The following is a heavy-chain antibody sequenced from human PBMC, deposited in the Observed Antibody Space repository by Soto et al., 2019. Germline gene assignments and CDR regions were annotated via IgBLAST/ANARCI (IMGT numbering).Heavy chain of an antibody. Sequence: QVQLQESGPGLVKPSETLSLTCTVSGGSISSHYWSWIRQPPGRGLEWFGFIYHSGIAASNPSLKSRVTTSLATSKNQLALRLSSVTAADTAVYYCARPRGIAPAVWDFDLWGRGTLVTVSS. CDR3: ARPRGIAPAVWDFDL. CDR2: IYHSGIA. J-gene: IGHJ2*01. CDR1: GGSISSHY. V-gene: IGHV4-59*08. D-gene: IGHD6-13*01.